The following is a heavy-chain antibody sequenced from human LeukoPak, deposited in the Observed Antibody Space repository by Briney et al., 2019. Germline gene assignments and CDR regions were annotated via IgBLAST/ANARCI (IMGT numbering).Heavy chain of an antibody. D-gene: IGHD5-12*01. CDR3: VRASYIGTLPGY. CDR1: GFTFSSYG. J-gene: IGHJ4*02. Sequence: PGGSLRLSCAASGFTFSSYGMHWVRQAPGKGLEWVAVISYDGSNKYYADSVKGRFTISRDNAKNTFYLQMNSLRAEDTAVYYCVRASYIGTLPGYWGQGTLVTVSS. V-gene: IGHV3-30*03. CDR2: ISYDGSNK.